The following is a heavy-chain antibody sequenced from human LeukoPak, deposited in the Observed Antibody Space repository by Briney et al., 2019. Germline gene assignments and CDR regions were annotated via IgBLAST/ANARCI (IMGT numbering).Heavy chain of an antibody. J-gene: IGHJ4*02. CDR1: GFTFSDYY. V-gene: IGHV3-11*01. CDR3: ARVGSSGYSDYFDY. D-gene: IGHD3-22*01. CDR2: ISSSGSTI. Sequence: GGPLRLSCAASGFTFSDYYMSWIRQAPGKGVEGVSYISSSGSTIYYADSVKGRFTISRDNAKNSLYLQMNSLRAEDTAVYYCARVGSSGYSDYFDYWGQGTLVTISS.